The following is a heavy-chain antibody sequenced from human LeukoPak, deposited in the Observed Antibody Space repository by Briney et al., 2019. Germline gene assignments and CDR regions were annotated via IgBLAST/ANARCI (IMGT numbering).Heavy chain of an antibody. CDR1: GFTFYDYA. CDR3: TKGAPYFDA. V-gene: IGHV3-9*01. CDR2: INWNSGTV. D-gene: IGHD1-26*01. Sequence: SLRLSCAASGFTFYDYAMHWVRQTPGNGLECVSGINWNSGTVGYAESVKGRLTISRDNAKNSMYLQMNSLRPEDTAFYYCTKGAPYFDAWGQGTLVTVSS. J-gene: IGHJ4*02.